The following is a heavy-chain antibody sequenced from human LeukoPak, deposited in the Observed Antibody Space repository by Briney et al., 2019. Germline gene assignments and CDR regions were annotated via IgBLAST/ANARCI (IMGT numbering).Heavy chain of an antibody. CDR3: ARRPAHYYGMDV. Sequence: PSETLSLTCTVSGGSISNYYWSWIRQPPGKGLEWIGYIYYSGSTNYNPSLKSRVTISVDTSKNQFSLKLSSVTAADTAVYYCARRPAHYYGMDVWGQGTTVTVSS. V-gene: IGHV4-59*08. CDR2: IYYSGST. J-gene: IGHJ6*02. CDR1: GGSISNYY.